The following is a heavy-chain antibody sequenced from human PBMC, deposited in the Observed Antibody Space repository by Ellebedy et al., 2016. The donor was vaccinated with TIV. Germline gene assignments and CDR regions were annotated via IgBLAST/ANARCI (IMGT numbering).Heavy chain of an antibody. V-gene: IGHV4-34*01. Sequence: MPSETLSLTCAVYDGSFSDYYWCRIRQSPGKGLEWIGSIYYSGSTYYNPSLKSRVTISVDTSKNQFSLKLSSVTAADTAVYYCARGATHRRSTVITNFDCWGQGTLVTVSS. CDR2: IYYSGST. CDR1: DGSFSDYY. CDR3: ARGATHRRSTVITNFDC. J-gene: IGHJ4*02. D-gene: IGHD4-23*01.